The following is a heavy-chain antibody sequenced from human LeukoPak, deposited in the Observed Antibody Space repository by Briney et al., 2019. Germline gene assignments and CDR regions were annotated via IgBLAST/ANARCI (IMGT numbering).Heavy chain of an antibody. CDR2: IIPIFGTA. Sequence: ASVKVSCKASGGTFSSYAVSWVRQAPGQGLEWMGGIIPIFGTANYAQKFQGRVTITTDESTSTAYMELSSLRSEDTAVYYCARGAIFGMVRELNPWGQGTLVTVSS. CDR1: GGTFSSYA. J-gene: IGHJ5*02. CDR3: ARGAIFGMVRELNP. V-gene: IGHV1-69*05. D-gene: IGHD3-3*01.